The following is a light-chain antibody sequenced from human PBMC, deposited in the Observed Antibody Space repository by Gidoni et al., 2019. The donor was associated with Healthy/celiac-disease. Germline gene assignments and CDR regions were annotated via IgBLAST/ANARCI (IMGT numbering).Light chain of an antibody. CDR2: LGS. CDR1: QSLLHSNGYNY. Sequence: DIAMTQSPLSLPVTPGAPASISCRSSQSLLHSNGYNYLDWYLQKPVQSPQLLIYLGSNRASGVPDRFSGSGSGTDFTLKISRVEAEDVGVYYCMQALQTPKTFGQGTKVEIK. V-gene: IGKV2-28*01. J-gene: IGKJ1*01. CDR3: MQALQTPKT.